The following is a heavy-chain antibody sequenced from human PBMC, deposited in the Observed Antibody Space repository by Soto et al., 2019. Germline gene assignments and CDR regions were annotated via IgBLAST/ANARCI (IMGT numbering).Heavy chain of an antibody. CDR3: AQCTLHYDRDYDPATSHVFDS. D-gene: IGHD5-18*01. Sequence: QITLKESGPSPVKPTQTLTVTCTFSGFSLSNSGVGVAWIRQPPGKALEWLALSYGDNDKRYSASLKTRLTIINDTSKNQGVLTRTTMDLVDTATYYFAQCTLHYDRDYDPATSHVFDSWPQRTPVTVSS. CDR2: SYGDNDK. J-gene: IGHJ4*02. CDR1: GFSLSNSGVG. V-gene: IGHV2-5*02.